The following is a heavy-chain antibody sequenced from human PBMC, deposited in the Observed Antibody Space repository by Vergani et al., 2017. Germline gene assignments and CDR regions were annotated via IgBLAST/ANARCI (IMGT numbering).Heavy chain of an antibody. CDR1: GGSFSGYY. J-gene: IGHJ2*01. Sequence: QVQLQQWGAGLLKPSETLSLTCAVYGGSFSGYYWSWIRPPPGKGLEWIGEINHSGSTNYNPSLKSRVTISVDTSKNQFSLKLSSVTAADTAVYDCARGGGAVAGTSGYFDLWGRGTLVTVSS. CDR3: ARGGGAVAGTSGYFDL. CDR2: INHSGST. V-gene: IGHV4-34*01. D-gene: IGHD6-19*01.